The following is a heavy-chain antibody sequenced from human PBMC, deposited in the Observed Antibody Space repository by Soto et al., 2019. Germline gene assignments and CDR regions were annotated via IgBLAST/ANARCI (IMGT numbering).Heavy chain of an antibody. Sequence: GGSLRLSCAASGFTVSSNYMSWVRQAPGKGLEWVSVIYSGGSTYYADSVKGRFTITRDNSKNTLYLQMNILRAEDTAVYYCASSLTTWFHYGMDVWGQGTTVTVSS. V-gene: IGHV3-53*01. CDR3: ASSLTTWFHYGMDV. D-gene: IGHD4-4*01. J-gene: IGHJ6*02. CDR2: IYSGGST. CDR1: GFTVSSNY.